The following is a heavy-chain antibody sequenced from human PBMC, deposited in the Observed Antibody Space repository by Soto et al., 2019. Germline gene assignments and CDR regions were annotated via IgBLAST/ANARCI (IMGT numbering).Heavy chain of an antibody. CDR1: GDSVSSNSAA. V-gene: IGHV6-1*01. CDR3: SRGFKTNFDY. CDR2: TYYRSKWYN. Sequence: PSQTLSLTGAISGDSVSSNSAAWNWIRQSPSRGLEWLGRTYYRSKWYNDYAISVKSRITINPDTSKNQFSLQLNSVTPDDTAVYYCSRGFKTNFDYWGQGTLVTVSS. J-gene: IGHJ4*02.